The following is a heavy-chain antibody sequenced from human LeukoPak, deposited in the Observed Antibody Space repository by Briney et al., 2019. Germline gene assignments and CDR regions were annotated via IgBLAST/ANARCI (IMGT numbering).Heavy chain of an antibody. CDR3: ATAPVAGTSLDY. J-gene: IGHJ4*02. CDR1: GYTLTELS. V-gene: IGHV1-24*01. CDR2: FDPEDGET. D-gene: IGHD6-19*01. Sequence: GASVKVSCKVSGYTLTELSMQWVRQAPGKGLEWMGGFDPEDGETIYAQKFQGRVTMTEDTSTDTAYMELSSLRSEDTAVYYCATAPVAGTSLDYWGQGTLVTVSS.